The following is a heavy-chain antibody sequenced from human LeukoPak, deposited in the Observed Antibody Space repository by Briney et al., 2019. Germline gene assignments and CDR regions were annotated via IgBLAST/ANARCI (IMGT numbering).Heavy chain of an antibody. V-gene: IGHV3-21*01. CDR1: GFTFSTYT. Sequence: GGSLRLSCAASGFTFSTYTMNWVRQAPGKGLEWVSSISKTSDYIYYVDSVRGRFTISRDNAKNSLTLQMNNLRAEDTAVYYCARDITYYYDSGGYYYPVWGQGTLVIVSS. J-gene: IGHJ1*01. D-gene: IGHD3-22*01. CDR2: ISKTSDYI. CDR3: ARDITYYYDSGGYYYPV.